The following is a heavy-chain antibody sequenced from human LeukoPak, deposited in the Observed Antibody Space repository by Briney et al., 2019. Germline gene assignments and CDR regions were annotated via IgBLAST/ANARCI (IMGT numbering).Heavy chain of an antibody. D-gene: IGHD6-19*01. CDR1: GFNFSNYV. Sequence: GGSLRLSCAASGFNFSNYVMRWVRQAPGKGPEHVSAISSNGGTTFYAKSVQGRFTISRDNSKDTLYLQMGSLRAEDMALYYCTRADNRGWDDYWGQGTLVTVSS. CDR2: ISSNGGTT. V-gene: IGHV3-64*01. J-gene: IGHJ4*02. CDR3: TRADNRGWDDY.